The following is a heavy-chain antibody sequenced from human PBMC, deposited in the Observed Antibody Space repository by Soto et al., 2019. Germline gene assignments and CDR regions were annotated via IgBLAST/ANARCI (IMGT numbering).Heavy chain of an antibody. CDR2: ISYSGNT. CDR1: GGSFSSSVSD. Sequence: QLQLQESGPGLVKSSETLSLTCSVSGGSFSSSVSDWAWIRQPPGGRLEWIGSISYSGNTYYNPSLTSRVTISADTSKNQFSLSLSPVTAADTAVYYCARRLQLFPFDSWGQGTLVTVAS. J-gene: IGHJ4*02. D-gene: IGHD2-2*01. CDR3: ARRLQLFPFDS. V-gene: IGHV4-39*01.